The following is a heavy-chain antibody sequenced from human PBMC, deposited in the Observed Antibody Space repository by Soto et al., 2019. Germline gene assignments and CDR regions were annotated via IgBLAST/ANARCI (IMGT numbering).Heavy chain of an antibody. Sequence: TISLACIISRNPDSIRQSPDMDLEWIGHMYYSGRTTYNPSLKSRVSIALDMAKNHLSLQVTSVTAADTAVYYCARDRGYLDYFWGTYRARGYFEIWGQGTLVTVAS. CDR3: ARDRGYLDYFWGTYRARGYFEI. J-gene: IGHJ4*02. CDR1: LACIISRN. V-gene: IGHV4-59*11. CDR2: MYYSGRT. D-gene: IGHD3-16*02.